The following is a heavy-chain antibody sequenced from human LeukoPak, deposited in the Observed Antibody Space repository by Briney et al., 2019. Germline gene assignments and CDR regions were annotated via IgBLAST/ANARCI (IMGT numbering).Heavy chain of an antibody. CDR1: GFTFSSYG. CDR2: IERDGSST. J-gene: IGHJ4*02. V-gene: IGHV3-74*01. Sequence: GGSLRLSCAASGFTFSSYGMHWVRQAPGKGLVWVSRIERDGSSTRYADSVKGRFIISRDNAKNTLYLQMNNLRAEDTAVYYCAIEGRDSSGWYWKDWGQGTLVTVSS. CDR3: AIEGRDSSGWYWKD. D-gene: IGHD6-13*01.